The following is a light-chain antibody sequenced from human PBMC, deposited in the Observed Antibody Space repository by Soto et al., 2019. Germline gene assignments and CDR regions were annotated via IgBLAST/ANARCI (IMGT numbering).Light chain of an antibody. V-gene: IGKV3-15*01. CDR2: GAS. J-gene: IGKJ2*02. CDR1: QSVSSN. Sequence: EIVMTQSPATLSVSLGERATLSCRASQSVSSNLAWYRQKPGQAPRLLIYGASTRATGIPARFSGSGYGTEFTLTISSLQSEDFAVYYCQQYNNWPPWTFGQGTKLEIK. CDR3: QQYNNWPPWT.